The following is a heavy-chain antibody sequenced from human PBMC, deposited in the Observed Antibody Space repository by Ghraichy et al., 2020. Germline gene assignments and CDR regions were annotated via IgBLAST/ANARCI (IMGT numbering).Heavy chain of an antibody. CDR3: ARLAHRFGSSDC. J-gene: IGHJ4*02. CDR2: ISYSGST. Sequence: SETLSLTCTVSGGSISSSSYYWGWIRQPPGKGLEWIGTISYSGSTYYNPSLQSRVTISVDTSKNQFSLNLNSVTAADTAVYYCARLAHRFGSSDCWDQGTLVTVSS. D-gene: IGHD3-10*01. CDR1: GGSISSSSYY. V-gene: IGHV4-39*01.